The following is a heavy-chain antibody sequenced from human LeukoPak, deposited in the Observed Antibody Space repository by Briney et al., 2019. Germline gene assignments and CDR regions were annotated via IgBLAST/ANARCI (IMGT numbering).Heavy chain of an antibody. D-gene: IGHD6-19*01. CDR2: INAGNGNT. J-gene: IGHJ4*02. CDR3: ATAYIAVAGSIDY. Sequence: ASVKVSCKASGYTFTSYAMHWVRQAPGQRLEWMGWINAGNGNTKYSQKFQGRVTMTEDTSTDTAYMELSSLRSEDTAVFYCATAYIAVAGSIDYWGQGTLVTVSS. CDR1: GYTFTSYA. V-gene: IGHV1-3*01.